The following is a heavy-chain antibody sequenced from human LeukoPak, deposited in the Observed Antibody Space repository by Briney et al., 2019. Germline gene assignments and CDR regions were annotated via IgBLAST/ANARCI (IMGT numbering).Heavy chain of an antibody. Sequence: GGSLRLSCAASGFTFSSYSMNWVRQAPGKGLEWVSSISSSSSYIYYADSVKGRFTISRDNAKNSLYLQMNSLRADDTALYYCARGYSYGRNWYFDLWGRGTLVTVSS. CDR2: ISSSSSYI. J-gene: IGHJ2*01. V-gene: IGHV3-21*04. D-gene: IGHD5-18*01. CDR3: ARGYSYGRNWYFDL. CDR1: GFTFSSYS.